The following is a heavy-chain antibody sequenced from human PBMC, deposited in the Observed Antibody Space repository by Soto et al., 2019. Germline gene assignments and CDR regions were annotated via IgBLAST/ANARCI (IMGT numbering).Heavy chain of an antibody. D-gene: IGHD6-19*01. V-gene: IGHV3-23*01. CDR1: GVTCSSCA. J-gene: IGHJ4*02. Sequence: GSRRVACGAAGVTCSSCAMNWVRQAPVKVLEWVSAISGSGGSTYYADSVKGRFTISRDNSKNTLYLQMNSLRAEDTAVYYCAKEGLVAGPDSSGQRTLLTVS. CDR2: ISGSGGST. CDR3: AKEGLVAGPDS.